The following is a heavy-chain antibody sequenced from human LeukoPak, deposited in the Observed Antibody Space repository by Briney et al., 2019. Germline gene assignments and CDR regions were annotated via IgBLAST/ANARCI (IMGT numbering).Heavy chain of an antibody. CDR3: AREGVVVSAAVDY. CDR1: GFTFSSYA. Sequence: PGGSLRLSCAASGFTFSSYAMSWVRQAPGKGLEWVSVIYSGGSTYYADSVKGRFTISRDNSKNTLYLQMNSLRAEDTAVYYCAREGVVVSAAVDYWGQGTLVTVSS. CDR2: IYSGGST. J-gene: IGHJ4*02. V-gene: IGHV3-66*01. D-gene: IGHD2-2*01.